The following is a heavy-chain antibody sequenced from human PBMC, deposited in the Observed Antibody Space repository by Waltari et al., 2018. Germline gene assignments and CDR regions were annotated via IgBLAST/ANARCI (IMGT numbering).Heavy chain of an antibody. CDR2: VYYGGRT. V-gene: IGHV4-39*07. CDR1: GGSISSRGYY. Sequence: QLQLQESGPGLVKPSETLSLTCTVSGGSISSRGYYWGWSRQPPGKGLEWIGKVYYGGRTDYNPSLESRVTVSLASSENQFSLKLTSVTAADTAVYYCARERDCYNNPYFDYWGQGTLVTVSS. J-gene: IGHJ4*02. D-gene: IGHD1-1*01. CDR3: ARERDCYNNPYFDY.